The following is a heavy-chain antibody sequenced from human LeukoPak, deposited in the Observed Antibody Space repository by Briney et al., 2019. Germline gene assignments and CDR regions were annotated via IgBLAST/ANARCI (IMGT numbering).Heavy chain of an antibody. J-gene: IGHJ5*02. Sequence: ASVKVSCKASGYTFTNYYVHWVRQAPGQGLEWMGIINPSGGTTRYAQKFQGRVTMIRDTSTTTVYMELSSLRSDDTGVYYCARDPCSTIGCEDWFDPWGQGTLVTVSS. CDR2: INPSGGTT. D-gene: IGHD2-2*01. V-gene: IGHV1-46*01. CDR1: GYTFTNYY. CDR3: ARDPCSTIGCEDWFDP.